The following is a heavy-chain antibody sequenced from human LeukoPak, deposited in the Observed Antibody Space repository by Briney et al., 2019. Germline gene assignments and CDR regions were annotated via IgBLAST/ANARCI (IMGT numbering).Heavy chain of an antibody. D-gene: IGHD2-21*01. J-gene: IGHJ4*02. CDR2: IYYSGST. Sequence: SETLFLTCTVSGGSISSSSYYWGCIRQPPGKGLEWIGSIYYSGSTYYNPSLKSRVTISVDTSKNQFSLKLSSVTAADTAVYYCARDFFFGDTPFFDYWGQGTLVTVSS. CDR3: ARDFFFGDTPFFDY. CDR1: GGSISSSSYY. V-gene: IGHV4-39*07.